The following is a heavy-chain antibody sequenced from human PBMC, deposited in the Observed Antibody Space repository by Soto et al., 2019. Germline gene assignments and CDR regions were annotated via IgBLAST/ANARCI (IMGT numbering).Heavy chain of an antibody. CDR2: IFYSGTT. V-gene: IGHV4-59*01. J-gene: IGHJ4*02. Sequence: SETLSLTCTVSGGSISGYYWSWIRQPPGKGLEWLGYIFYSGTTNCNPSLQSRLTISVDTSKNQFSLTLSSVTAADTAVYYCAKGGGRGVPGGDYFDYRGLGTLVTVSP. CDR3: AKGGGRGVPGGDYFDY. D-gene: IGHD2-8*02. CDR1: GGSISGYY.